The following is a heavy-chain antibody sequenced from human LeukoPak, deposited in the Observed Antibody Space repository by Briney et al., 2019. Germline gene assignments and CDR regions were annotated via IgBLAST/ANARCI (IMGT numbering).Heavy chain of an antibody. CDR1: GGSFSGYY. V-gene: IGHV4-34*01. J-gene: IGHJ4*02. CDR3: ARAGATGRGTFDY. Sequence: KPSETPSLTCAVYGGSFSGYYWSWIRQPPGKGLEWIGEINHSGSTNYNPSLKSRVTISVDTSKNQFSLKLSSVTAADTAVYYCARAGATGRGTFDYWGQGTLVTVSS. D-gene: IGHD1-14*01. CDR2: INHSGST.